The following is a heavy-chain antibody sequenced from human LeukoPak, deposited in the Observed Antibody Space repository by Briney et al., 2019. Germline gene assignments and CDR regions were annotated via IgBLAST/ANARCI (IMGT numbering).Heavy chain of an antibody. CDR3: ARGLRRVGATTGGY. Sequence: ASVKVSCKASGYTFSDYAMHWVRQAPGQRLEWMGWINAGNGDTKYSQKFQGRVTITWDTSATTVHMELSSLRSEDTAVYYCARGLRRVGATTGGYWGQGTLVTVSS. V-gene: IGHV1-3*01. D-gene: IGHD1-26*01. CDR2: INAGNGDT. CDR1: GYTFSDYA. J-gene: IGHJ4*02.